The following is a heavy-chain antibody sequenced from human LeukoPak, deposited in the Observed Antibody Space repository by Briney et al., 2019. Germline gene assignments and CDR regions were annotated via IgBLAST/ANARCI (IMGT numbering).Heavy chain of an antibody. V-gene: IGHV4-39*01. D-gene: IGHD3-9*01. Sequence: SETLSLTCSVSGGSISSSSYYWGWIRQPPGKGREWLGSIYYSGSTYYNPSLKSRVSISVDTSKNQFSLKLSSVTAADTAVYYCARPVERNRITISYDIWGQGTMVTVSS. CDR3: ARPVERNRITISYDI. J-gene: IGHJ3*02. CDR1: GGSISSSSYY. CDR2: IYYSGST.